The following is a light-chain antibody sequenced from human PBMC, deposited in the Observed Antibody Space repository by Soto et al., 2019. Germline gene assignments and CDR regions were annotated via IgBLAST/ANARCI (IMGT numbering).Light chain of an antibody. J-gene: IGLJ1*01. V-gene: IGLV2-23*02. CDR3: CSYAGSSTYV. Sequence: QSALTQPASASGSPGQSITISCTGTSSVVGSYNLVSWYQQHPGKAPKVMIYEVSKRPSGVPNRFSGSKSGNTASLTISGLQAEDEADYYCCSYAGSSTYVFGTGTKVTVL. CDR1: SSVVGSYNL. CDR2: EVS.